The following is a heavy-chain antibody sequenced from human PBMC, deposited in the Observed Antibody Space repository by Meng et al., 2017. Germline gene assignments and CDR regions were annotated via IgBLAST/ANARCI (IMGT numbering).Heavy chain of an antibody. D-gene: IGHD3-10*01. CDR1: GYTFTSYG. CDR3: ASELLNYYGSGSYLGYFQH. V-gene: IGHV1-18*01. Sequence: QVQLVQSGAEVKKPGASVKVSCKASGYTFTSYGISWVRQAPGQGLEWMGWISAYNGNTNYAQKLQGRVTMTTDTSTSTAYMELRSLRSDDTAVYYCASELLNYYGSGSYLGYFQHWGQGTLVTVSS. J-gene: IGHJ1*01. CDR2: ISAYNGNT.